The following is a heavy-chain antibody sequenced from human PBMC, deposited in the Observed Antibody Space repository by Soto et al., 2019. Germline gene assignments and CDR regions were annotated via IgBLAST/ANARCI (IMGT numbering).Heavy chain of an antibody. Sequence: ASVKVSCKASGYTFTSYGISWARQAPGQGLEWMGWISAYNGNTNYAQKLQGRVTMTTDTSTSTAYMELRSLRSDDTAVYYCARDMCSSTSCYSYGMDVWGQGTTVTVSS. CDR2: ISAYNGNT. CDR3: ARDMCSSTSCYSYGMDV. J-gene: IGHJ6*02. V-gene: IGHV1-18*04. CDR1: GYTFTSYG. D-gene: IGHD2-2*01.